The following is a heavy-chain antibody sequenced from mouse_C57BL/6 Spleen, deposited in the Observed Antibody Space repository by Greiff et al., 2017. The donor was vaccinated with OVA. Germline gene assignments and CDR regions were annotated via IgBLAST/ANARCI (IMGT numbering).Heavy chain of an antibody. J-gene: IGHJ1*03. CDR3: ARGNYGSSDWYFDV. V-gene: IGHV3-6*01. Sequence: EVQLVESGPGLVKPSQSLSLTCSVTGYSITSGYYWNWIRQFPGNKLEWMGYISYDGSNNYNPSLQNRIPITRDTSKNQIFLKLNSVTTEDTATDYCARGNYGSSDWYFDVWGTGTTVTVSS. CDR2: ISYDGSN. CDR1: GYSITSGYY. D-gene: IGHD1-1*01.